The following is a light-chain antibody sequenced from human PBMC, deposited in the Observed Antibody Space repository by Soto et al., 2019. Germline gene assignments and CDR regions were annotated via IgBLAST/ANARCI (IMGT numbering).Light chain of an antibody. J-gene: IGKJ1*01. CDR2: KAS. Sequence: DIQMTQSPSTLSASVGDRVTITCRASQGISTWLAWYQQKPGKAPKLLIYKASTLEGGVPSRFSGSGSATEFTLTISSLQPDDFATYCCQQYSSSPWTFGQGTKVEV. CDR1: QGISTW. CDR3: QQYSSSPWT. V-gene: IGKV1-5*03.